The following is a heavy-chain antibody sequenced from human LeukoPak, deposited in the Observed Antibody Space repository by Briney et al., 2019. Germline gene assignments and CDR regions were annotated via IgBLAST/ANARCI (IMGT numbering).Heavy chain of an antibody. V-gene: IGHV4-39*07. J-gene: IGHJ4*02. CDR3: ARDGGYDYVWGSYRHPYFDY. CDR1: GGSISSSSYY. D-gene: IGHD3-16*02. Sequence: SETLSLTCTVSGGSISSSSYYWGWIRQPPGKGLEWIGSIYYSGSTYYNPSLKSRVTISVDKSKNQFSLKLSSVTAADTAVYYCARDGGYDYVWGSYRHPYFDYWGQGTLVTVSS. CDR2: IYYSGST.